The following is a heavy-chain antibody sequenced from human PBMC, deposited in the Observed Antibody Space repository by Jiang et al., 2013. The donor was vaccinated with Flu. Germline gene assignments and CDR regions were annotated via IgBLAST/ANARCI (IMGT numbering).Heavy chain of an antibody. CDR1: GYTFTNSA. Sequence: QSGSELKKPGASVKVSCEASGYTFTNSAINWVRQAPGQGLEWMGWINTKTGTPTYARGFRGRFVFSLDTSVSTAYVQISSLKAEDTAIYYCARSRIPVAGTWNFFFDYWGQGTLVTVSS. V-gene: IGHV7-4-1*02. J-gene: IGHJ4*02. CDR3: ARSRIPVAGTWNFFFDY. CDR2: INTKTGTP. D-gene: IGHD6-19*01.